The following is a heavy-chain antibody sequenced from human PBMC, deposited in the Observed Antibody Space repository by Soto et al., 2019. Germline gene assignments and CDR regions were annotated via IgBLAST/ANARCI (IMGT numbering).Heavy chain of an antibody. CDR2: THSAVGA. V-gene: IGHV4-4*07. CDR3: GGRGPGTGWSFDY. CDR1: GVSITSSS. D-gene: IGHD6-19*01. J-gene: IGHJ4*02. Sequence: QVQLQESSPGLVKPSETLSLICAVSGVSITSSSWTWTWLRQPVGKVLEWIGQTHSAVGAKYNPSLNSRVTVSVDTSKNHLSLKLISVTAADTAVYYCGGRGPGTGWSFDYWGQGTLVTVSS.